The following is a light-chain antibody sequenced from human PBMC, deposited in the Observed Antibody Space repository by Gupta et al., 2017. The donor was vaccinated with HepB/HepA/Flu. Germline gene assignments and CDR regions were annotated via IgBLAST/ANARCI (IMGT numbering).Light chain of an antibody. CDR1: SSNIGSNS. J-gene: IGLJ3*02. V-gene: IGLV1-44*01. CDR3: AAWDDSLNGWV. Sequence: QSVLTQPPSASGTHGPRVTISCSGGSSNIGSNSVIWYQQFPGTAPKLLMYSNIQRPSWVPDRFSGYKSGTSSSLAISGLQSEDEADYHCAAWDDSLNGWVFGGVTKLTVL. CDR2: SNI.